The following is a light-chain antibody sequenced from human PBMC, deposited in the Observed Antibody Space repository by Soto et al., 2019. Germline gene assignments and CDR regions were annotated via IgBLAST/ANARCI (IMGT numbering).Light chain of an antibody. CDR1: QSVSSY. V-gene: IGKV3-20*01. Sequence: EIVLTQSQATLSLSPCERATLSSRASQSVSSYLAWYQQKSGQAPRLLLYGTSSRATGIPERFSGSGSGTDFTLTISRLEPEDFAVYYCQHYGSSRTFGQGTKVDIK. CDR3: QHYGSSRT. J-gene: IGKJ1*01. CDR2: GTS.